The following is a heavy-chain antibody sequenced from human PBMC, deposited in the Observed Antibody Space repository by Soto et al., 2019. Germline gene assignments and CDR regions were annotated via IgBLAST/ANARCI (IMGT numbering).Heavy chain of an antibody. CDR3: ASGLVTALHY. D-gene: IGHD2-21*02. CDR1: DGYIRSGGYS. J-gene: IGHJ4*02. V-gene: IGHV4-30-2*01. CDR2: IYHSGST. Sequence: SETQCLTWAVSDGYIRSGGYSWSWIRQPPGKGLEWIGYIYHSGSTYYNPSLKSRVTISVDRSKNQFSLKLSSVTSADTAVYYRASGLVTALHYWGQGTLVTVSS.